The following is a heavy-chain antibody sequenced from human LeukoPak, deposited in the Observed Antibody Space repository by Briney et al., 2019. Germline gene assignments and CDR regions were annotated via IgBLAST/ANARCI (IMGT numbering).Heavy chain of an antibody. V-gene: IGHV3-15*01. D-gene: IGHD1-26*01. CDR2: IKSKVDGGTA. CDR1: GLTFRNAW. Sequence: GGSLRLSCAASGLTFRNAWMTWVRKVPGKGLEWVGRIKSKVDGGTADYATPVKGRFTISRDDSKNTMYLEMNSLKTEDTAVYYCTTDGKYSRSPSPEFWFDPWGQGTPVTVSS. J-gene: IGHJ5*02. CDR3: TTDGKYSRSPSPEFWFDP.